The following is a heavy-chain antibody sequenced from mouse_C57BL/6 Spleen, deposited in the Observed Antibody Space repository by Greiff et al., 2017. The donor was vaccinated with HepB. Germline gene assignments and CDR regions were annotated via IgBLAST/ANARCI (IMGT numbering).Heavy chain of an antibody. V-gene: IGHV5-4*01. CDR3: ARAPLLPYYYAMDY. D-gene: IGHD2-12*01. Sequence: EVQLQQSGGGLVKPGGSLKLSCAASGFTFSSYAMSWVRQTPEKRLEWVATISDGGSYTYYPDNVKGRFTISRDNAKNNLYLQMSHLKSEDTAMYYCARAPLLPYYYAMDYWGQGTSVTVSS. CDR1: GFTFSSYA. CDR2: ISDGGSYT. J-gene: IGHJ4*01.